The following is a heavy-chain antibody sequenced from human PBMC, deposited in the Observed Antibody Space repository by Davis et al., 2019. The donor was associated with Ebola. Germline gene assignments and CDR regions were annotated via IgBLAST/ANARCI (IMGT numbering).Heavy chain of an antibody. D-gene: IGHD3-9*01. CDR1: GGSFSGYY. CDR3: ARDGWFYDILTGYSRGAFDI. V-gene: IGHV4-34*01. J-gene: IGHJ3*02. Sequence: SETLSLTCAVYGGSFSGYYWSWIRQLPGKGLEWTGEINHSGSTNYNPSLKSRVTISVDTSKNPFSLKLSSVTAADTAVYYCARDGWFYDILTGYSRGAFDIWGQGTMVTVSS. CDR2: INHSGST.